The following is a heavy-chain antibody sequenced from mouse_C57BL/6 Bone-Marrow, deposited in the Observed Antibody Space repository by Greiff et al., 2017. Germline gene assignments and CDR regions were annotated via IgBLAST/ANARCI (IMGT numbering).Heavy chain of an antibody. D-gene: IGHD2-12*01. CDR1: GYTFTSYT. CDR2: INPSSGYT. J-gene: IGHJ4*01. CDR3: ARYYYNAMDY. Sequence: QVHVKQSGAELARPGASVKMSCKASGYTFTSYTMHWVKQRPGQGLEWIGYINPSSGYTKYKQKFKDKATLTADKSSSTAYMQLSSLTSEDSAVYYCARYYYNAMDYWGQGTSVTVSS. V-gene: IGHV1-4*01.